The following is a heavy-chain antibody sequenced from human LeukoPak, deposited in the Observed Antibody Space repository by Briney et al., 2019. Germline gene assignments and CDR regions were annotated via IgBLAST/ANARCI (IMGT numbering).Heavy chain of an antibody. CDR1: GFPFSDYY. CDR3: ARGFDCSSTSCSCMDV. D-gene: IGHD2-2*01. V-gene: IGHV3-11*01. CDR2: ISGSGSDI. Sequence: GGSLRLSCVASGFPFSDYYTSWIRQAPGEGLDWVAYISGSGSDIYYADSVKGRFTISRDNAKNSLHLQMNSLRAEDTAVYYCARGFDCSSTSCSCMDVWGQGTTVTVSS. J-gene: IGHJ6*02.